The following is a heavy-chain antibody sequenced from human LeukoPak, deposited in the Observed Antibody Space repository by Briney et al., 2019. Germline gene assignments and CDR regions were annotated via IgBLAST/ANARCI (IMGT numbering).Heavy chain of an antibody. CDR1: GGSISSYY. J-gene: IGHJ5*02. CDR2: IYYSGST. Sequence: SETLSLTCTVSGGSISSYYWSWIRQPPGKGLEWIGYIYYSGSTNYNPSLKSRVTVSVDTSKNQFSLKLSSVTAADTAVYYCARRYCSGGSCYDWNWFDPWGQGTLVTVSS. V-gene: IGHV4-59*08. D-gene: IGHD2-15*01. CDR3: ARRYCSGGSCYDWNWFDP.